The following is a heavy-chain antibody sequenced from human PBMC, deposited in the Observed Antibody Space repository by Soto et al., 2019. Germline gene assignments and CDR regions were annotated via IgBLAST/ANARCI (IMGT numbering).Heavy chain of an antibody. CDR3: ARRFVGGTYPNGFDP. CDR1: DGSISSGAYY. J-gene: IGHJ5*02. D-gene: IGHD6-19*01. CDR2: IYFSGDT. V-gene: IGHV4-30-4*01. Sequence: SETLSLTCTVSDGSISSGAYYWSWILHPPGKGLEWIGYIYFSGDTYYNPSLKGRLSISRDTSKNQFFLRLSSVTAADTAVYYCARRFVGGTYPNGFDPWGQGTLVTVSS.